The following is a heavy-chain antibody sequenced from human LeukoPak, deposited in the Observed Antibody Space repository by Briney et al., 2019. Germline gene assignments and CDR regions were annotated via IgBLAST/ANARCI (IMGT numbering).Heavy chain of an antibody. CDR1: GGSISSYY. CDR2: IYYSGGT. V-gene: IGHV4-59*08. Sequence: SETLSLTCTVSGGSISSYYWSWIRQPPGKGLEWIGYIYYSGGTNYNPSLKSRVTISVDTSKNQFSLKLSSVTAADTAVYYCARHYPFSYVWGSYPQRDAFDIWGQGTMVTVSS. D-gene: IGHD3-16*02. CDR3: ARHYPFSYVWGSYPQRDAFDI. J-gene: IGHJ3*02.